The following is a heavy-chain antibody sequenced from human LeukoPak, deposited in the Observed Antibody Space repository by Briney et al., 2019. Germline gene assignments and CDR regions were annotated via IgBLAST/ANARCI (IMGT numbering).Heavy chain of an antibody. D-gene: IGHD3-3*01. J-gene: IGHJ5*02. Sequence: ASVKVSCKASGYTFTSYGISWVRQAPGQGLEWMGRISAYNGNTNYAQKLQGRVTMTADTSTSTAYMELRSLRSDDTAVYYCARPHDYDFWSGYPNNWFDPWGQGTLVTVSS. V-gene: IGHV1-18*01. CDR3: ARPHDYDFWSGYPNNWFDP. CDR2: ISAYNGNT. CDR1: GYTFTSYG.